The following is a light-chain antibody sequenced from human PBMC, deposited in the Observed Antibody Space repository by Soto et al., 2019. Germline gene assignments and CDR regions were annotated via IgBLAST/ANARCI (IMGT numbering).Light chain of an antibody. J-gene: IGKJ4*01. CDR2: VAS. CDR3: QQYNVWPLT. CDR1: PSVSSH. V-gene: IGKV3-15*01. Sequence: EIVMTQSPATLSVSPGERATLSCRASPSVSSHLAWYQQKPGQTPKLLISVASTRATGIPARFSGSGSGTEFTLTISSLQSEDFAVYYCQQYNVWPLTFGGGTKVEFK.